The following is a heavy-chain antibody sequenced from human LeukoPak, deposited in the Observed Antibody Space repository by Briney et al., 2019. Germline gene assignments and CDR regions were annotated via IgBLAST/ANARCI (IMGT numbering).Heavy chain of an antibody. CDR2: IYYSGST. Sequence: SETLSLTCTVSGGSISSYYWSWIRQPPGKGLEWIGYIYYSGSTNYNPSLKSRVSISVDTSKNQFSLKLSSVTAADTAVYYCARRHWGPIDYWGQGTLVTVSS. CDR3: ARRHWGPIDY. CDR1: GGSISSYY. D-gene: IGHD7-27*01. V-gene: IGHV4-59*08. J-gene: IGHJ4*02.